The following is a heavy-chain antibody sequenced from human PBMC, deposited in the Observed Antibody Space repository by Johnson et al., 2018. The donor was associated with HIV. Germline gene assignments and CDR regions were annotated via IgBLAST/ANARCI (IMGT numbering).Heavy chain of an antibody. J-gene: IGHJ3*02. CDR2: IKEDGSDK. CDR3: ARESIRGDKAFDI. D-gene: IGHD2-21*02. V-gene: IGHV3-7*03. CDR1: GFTFSSYG. Sequence: VQLVESGGGVVQPGRSLRLSCAASGFTFSSYGMHWVRQAPGKGLEWVANIKEDGSDKYYVDSVKGRFTISRDNAKNSLYLQMNSLRAEDTAVYYCARESIRGDKAFDIWGQGTMVTVSS.